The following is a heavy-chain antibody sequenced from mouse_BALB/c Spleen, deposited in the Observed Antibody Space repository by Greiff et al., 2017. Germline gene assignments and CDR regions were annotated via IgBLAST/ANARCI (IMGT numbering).Heavy chain of an antibody. V-gene: IGHV8-12*01. J-gene: IGHJ4*01. Sequence: QVTLKESGPGILQPSQTLSLTCSFSGFSLSTSGMGVSWIRQPSGKGLEWLAHIYWDDDKRYNPSLKSRLTISKDTSRNQVFLKITSVDTADTATYYCARRRGDYYAMDYWGQGTSVTVSS. CDR2: IYWDDDK. CDR3: ARRRGDYYAMDY. CDR1: GFSLSTSGMG.